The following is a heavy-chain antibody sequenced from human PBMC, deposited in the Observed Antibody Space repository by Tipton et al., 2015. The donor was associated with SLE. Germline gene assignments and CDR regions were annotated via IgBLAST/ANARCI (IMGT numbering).Heavy chain of an antibody. Sequence: LRLSCTVSGGSINSDYWSWIRQPPGKGLEWIGDISYSGGASYNPSLKSRVTISVDTSKNQFSLKLSSVTAADTAVYYCARVPAVYYYYMDVWGKGTTVTVSS. CDR3: ARVPAVYYYYMDV. CDR1: GGSINSDY. J-gene: IGHJ6*03. D-gene: IGHD2-2*01. CDR2: ISYSGGA. V-gene: IGHV4-59*01.